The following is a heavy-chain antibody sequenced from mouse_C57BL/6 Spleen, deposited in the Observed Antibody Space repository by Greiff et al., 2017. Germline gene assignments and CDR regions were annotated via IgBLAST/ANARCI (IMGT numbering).Heavy chain of an antibody. CDR2: ISSGGSYT. CDR3: SRNVDYCSSNYFDY. J-gene: IGHJ2*01. V-gene: IGHV5-6*01. D-gene: IGHD1-1*01. Sequence: EVMLVESGGDLVKPGGSLKLSCAASGFTFSSYGMSWVRQTPDKRLEWVATISSGGSYTYYPDSVKGRFTISRDNAKNTLYMQMSSRKSEDTAMYYCSRNVDYCSSNYFDYWGQGTTLTVSS. CDR1: GFTFSSYG.